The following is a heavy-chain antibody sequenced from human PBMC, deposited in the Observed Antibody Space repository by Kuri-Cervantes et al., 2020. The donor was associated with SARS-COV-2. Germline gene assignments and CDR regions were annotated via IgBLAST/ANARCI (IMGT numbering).Heavy chain of an antibody. J-gene: IGHJ5*02. V-gene: IGHV4-34*01. Sequence: GSLRLSCAVYGGSFNDYYWTWIRQRPGKGLEWIGEINPDGSTNYKSALKSRVTISVDTSKNQFSLKLSSVTAADTAVYYCASGSGSYPNWFDPWGQGTLVTVSS. CDR3: ASGSGSYPNWFDP. CDR1: GGSFNDYY. CDR2: INPDGST. D-gene: IGHD3-10*01.